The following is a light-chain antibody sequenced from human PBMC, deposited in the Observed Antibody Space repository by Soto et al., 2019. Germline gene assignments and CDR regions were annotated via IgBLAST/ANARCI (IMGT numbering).Light chain of an antibody. CDR1: QSISGW. J-gene: IGKJ2*01. CDR3: QQYNSYSYT. V-gene: IGKV1-5*01. Sequence: EIQMTQSTSTLSASVGDRVTITCRASQSISGWLAWYQQKPGKAPKLLIYDVSSLESGVPSRFSGSGSGTEFTLTISSLQPDDFATYYCQQYNSYSYTFGQGTKV. CDR2: DVS.